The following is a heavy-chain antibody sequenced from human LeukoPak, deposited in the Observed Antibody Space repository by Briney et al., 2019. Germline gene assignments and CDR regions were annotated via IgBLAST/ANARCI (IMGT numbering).Heavy chain of an antibody. Sequence: TSETLSLTCTISGGYIYSNYWWSWVRQPPGKGLEWIGEIYHSGSTNYNPSLKSRVTISVDKSKNQFSLKLSSVTAADTAVYYCASRDYWGQGTLVTVSS. CDR1: GGYIYSNYW. V-gene: IGHV4-4*02. CDR2: IYHSGST. J-gene: IGHJ4*02. CDR3: ASRDY.